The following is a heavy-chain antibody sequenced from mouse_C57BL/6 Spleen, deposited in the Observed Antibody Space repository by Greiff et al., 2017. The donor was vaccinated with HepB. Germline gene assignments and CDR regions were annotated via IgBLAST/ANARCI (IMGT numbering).Heavy chain of an antibody. V-gene: IGHV1-15*01. CDR2: IDPETGGT. CDR3: TRGGYYGSRFFAY. D-gene: IGHD1-1*01. CDR1: GYTFTDYE. J-gene: IGHJ3*01. Sequence: VKLMESGAELVRPGASVTLSCKASGYTFTDYEMHWVKQTPVHGLEWIGAIDPETGGTAYNQKFKGKAILTADKSSSTAYMELRSLTSEDSAVYYCTRGGYYGSRFFAYWGQGTLVTVSA.